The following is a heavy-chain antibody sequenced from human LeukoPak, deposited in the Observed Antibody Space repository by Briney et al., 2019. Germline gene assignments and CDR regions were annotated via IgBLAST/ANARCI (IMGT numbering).Heavy chain of an antibody. J-gene: IGHJ2*01. D-gene: IGHD4-17*01. CDR3: ARDPRYGDYERYFDL. CDR1: GGPFSGYF. V-gene: IGHV4-34*01. CDR2: IHNSGTT. Sequence: PSETLSLTCAVSGGPFSGYFWSWIRQSSGKGLEWIGEIHNSGTTNYNPSLNSRVTISEDTSKNQFYLNLSSVTAADTAVYYCARDPRYGDYERYFDLWGRGTLVTVSS.